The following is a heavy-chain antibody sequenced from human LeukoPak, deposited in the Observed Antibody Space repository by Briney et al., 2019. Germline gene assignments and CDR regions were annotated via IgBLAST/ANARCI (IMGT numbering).Heavy chain of an antibody. Sequence: GASVKVSCKASGGTFSSYAISWVRQAPGQGLEWMGGIIPIFGTANYAQKFQGRVTITTDESTSTAYMELSSLRSEDTAVYYCASVPSIAARPSIDNYYYYMDVWGKGTTVTVSS. CDR3: ASVPSIAARPSIDNYYYYMDV. J-gene: IGHJ6*03. CDR2: IIPIFGTA. D-gene: IGHD6-6*01. CDR1: GGTFSSYA. V-gene: IGHV1-69*05.